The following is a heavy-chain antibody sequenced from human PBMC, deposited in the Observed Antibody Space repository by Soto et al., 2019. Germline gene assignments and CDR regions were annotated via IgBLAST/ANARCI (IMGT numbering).Heavy chain of an antibody. D-gene: IGHD2-15*01. CDR3: AKTGRDGSWFDP. J-gene: IGHJ5*02. CDR2: IDWDDDT. CDR1: GFSLATSGTR. Sequence: ESGPTLVNPTQILTLTCTFSGFSLATSGTRVSLIRQPPGKALEWLARIDWDDDTYYTTSLKTRLTISKDTSKNQVVLTMTNIDPVDTATYYCAKTGRDGSWFDPWGQGTLVTVYS. V-gene: IGHV2-70*04.